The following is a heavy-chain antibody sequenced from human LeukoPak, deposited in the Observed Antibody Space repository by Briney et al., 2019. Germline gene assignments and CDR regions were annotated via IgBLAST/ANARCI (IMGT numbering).Heavy chain of an antibody. CDR1: GGTFSSYA. J-gene: IGHJ1*01. Sequence: GASVKVSCKASGGTFSSYAISWVRQAPGQGLERMGGIIPIFGTANYAQKFQGRVTITAEESTSTAYMELSSLRSEDTAVYYCAGSTVTRLAEYFQHWGQGTLVTVSS. V-gene: IGHV1-69*13. CDR2: IIPIFGTA. D-gene: IGHD4-17*01. CDR3: AGSTVTRLAEYFQH.